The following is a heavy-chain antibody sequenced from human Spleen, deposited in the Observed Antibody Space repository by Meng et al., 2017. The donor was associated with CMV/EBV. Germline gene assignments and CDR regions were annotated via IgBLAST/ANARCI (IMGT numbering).Heavy chain of an antibody. J-gene: IGHJ4*02. V-gene: IGHV3-23*01. D-gene: IGHD3-16*02. CDR3: AREGHELVYDYVWGTYRYFDY. CDR1: GFTFSSYA. Sequence: GESLKISCAASGFTFSSYAMSWVRQAPGKGLEWVSAIGGSGGSTYYADSVKGRFTISRDNSKNTLYLQMNSLRAEDTAVYYCAREGHELVYDYVWGTYRYFDYWGQGTLVTVSS. CDR2: IGGSGGST.